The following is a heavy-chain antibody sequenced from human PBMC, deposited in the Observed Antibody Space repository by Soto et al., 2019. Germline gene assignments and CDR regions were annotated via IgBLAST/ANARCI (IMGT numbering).Heavy chain of an antibody. V-gene: IGHV4-30-4*01. CDR3: AREVHWELLFDY. J-gene: IGHJ4*02. CDR1: GGSISSGDYY. D-gene: IGHD1-26*01. Sequence: SETLSLTCTVSGGSISSGDYYWSWIRQPPGKGLEWIGYIYYSGSTYYNPSLKSRVTISVDTSKNQFSLKLSSVTAADTAVYYCAREVHWELLFDYWGQGTLVTVSS. CDR2: IYYSGST.